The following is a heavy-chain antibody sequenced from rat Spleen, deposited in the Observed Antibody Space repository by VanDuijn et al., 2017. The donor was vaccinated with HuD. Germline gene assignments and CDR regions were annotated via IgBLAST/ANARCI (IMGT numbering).Heavy chain of an antibody. D-gene: IGHD1-8*01. V-gene: IGHV9-4*01. CDR3: ARGSYLNYSNYADY. CDR1: GYTFTDYA. CDR2: LNPYTGKP. Sequence: IQLVQSGPELKKPGESVKISCKASGYTFTDYAMHWVKQAPGKGLKWMGWLNPYTGKPTYADDFKGRFVLSLEASASTANLQISNLKNEDTATYFCARGSYLNYSNYADYWGQGVMVTVSS. J-gene: IGHJ2*01.